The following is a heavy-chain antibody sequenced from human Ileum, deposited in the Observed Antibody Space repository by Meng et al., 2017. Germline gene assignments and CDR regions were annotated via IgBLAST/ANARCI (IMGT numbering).Heavy chain of an antibody. D-gene: IGHD3-22*01. CDR3: AKKTVGSGYQPYDY. Sequence: GESLKISCAASGFSFGSYSMSWVRQAPGKGLEWVATITVHDYWTNYADSVKGRFTISRDSSKNSLYLQMHSLRVEDTAVYYCAKKTVGSGYQPYDYWGQGTLVTVSS. CDR1: GFSFGSYS. CDR2: ITVHDYWT. J-gene: IGHJ4*02. V-gene: IGHV3-23*01.